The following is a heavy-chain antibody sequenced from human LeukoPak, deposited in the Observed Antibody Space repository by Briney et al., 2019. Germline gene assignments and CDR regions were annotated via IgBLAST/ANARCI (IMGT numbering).Heavy chain of an antibody. Sequence: SGGSLRLSCAASGFTFSSYGMHWVRQAPGKGLEWVAVISYDGSNKYYADSVKGRFTISRDNSKNTLYLQMNSLRAEDTAVYYCAKDQAIAAAGSLLNNFDYWGQGTLVTVSS. V-gene: IGHV3-30*18. J-gene: IGHJ4*02. CDR3: AKDQAIAAAGSLLNNFDY. CDR2: ISYDGSNK. D-gene: IGHD6-13*01. CDR1: GFTFSSYG.